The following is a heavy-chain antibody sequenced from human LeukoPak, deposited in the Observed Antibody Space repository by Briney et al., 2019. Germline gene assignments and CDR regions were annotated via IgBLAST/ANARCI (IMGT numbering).Heavy chain of an antibody. J-gene: IGHJ5*02. D-gene: IGHD2-15*01. CDR2: IYQSGST. CDR1: GGSISSSNW. CDR3: ARGGYCSGGSCYPRYNWFDP. V-gene: IGHV4-4*02. Sequence: PSETLSLTCAVSGGSISSSNWWGWVRQPPGKGLDWIGEIYQSGSTNYNPSLKRRVTTSVDKSKNLFSLKLSTIIAADTAVYYCARGGYCSGGSCYPRYNWFDPWGQGTLVTVSS.